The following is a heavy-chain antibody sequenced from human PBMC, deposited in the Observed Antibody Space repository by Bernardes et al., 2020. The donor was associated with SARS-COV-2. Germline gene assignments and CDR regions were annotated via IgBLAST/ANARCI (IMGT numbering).Heavy chain of an antibody. CDR2: ISGSGGTT. J-gene: IGHJ4*02. V-gene: IGHV3-23*01. Sequence: GGSLRLSCEVFGFIFSDYAMSWVRRPPGKGLECVSVISGSGGTTYYADSVKGRFTVSRDNSKNTMYLQMNSLRAEDTATYYCAKDMDYYYESRGQVGFDRWGQGIPVTVSS. CDR1: GFIFSDYA. CDR3: AKDMDYYYESRGQVGFDR. D-gene: IGHD3-22*01.